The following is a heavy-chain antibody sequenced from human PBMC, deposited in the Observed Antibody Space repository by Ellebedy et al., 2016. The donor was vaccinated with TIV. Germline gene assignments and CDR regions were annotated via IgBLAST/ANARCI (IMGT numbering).Heavy chain of an antibody. CDR3: ARDFENTRGVRGVVIQALDV. CDR2: IHHRGST. D-gene: IGHD3-10*01. J-gene: IGHJ6*02. CDR1: GYSLNNGYF. Sequence: SETLSLTXTVSGYSLNNGYFWGWIRQPPGKGLDWIATIHHRGSTYYNPSLQSRVTISIDTSMNQFSLRLRTVTAADTAIYYCARDFENTRGVRGVVIQALDVWGQGTTVTVSS. V-gene: IGHV4-38-2*02.